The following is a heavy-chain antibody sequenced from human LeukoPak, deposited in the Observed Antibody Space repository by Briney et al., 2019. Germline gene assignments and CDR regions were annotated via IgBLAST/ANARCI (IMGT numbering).Heavy chain of an antibody. CDR1: GYTFTSYG. V-gene: IGHV1-18*01. CDR3: ARVGGTTRGNRWFDP. D-gene: IGHD1-26*01. J-gene: IGHJ5*02. CDR2: ISAYNANT. Sequence: GASVKVSCKASGYTFTSYGLSWVRQAPGQGLEWMGWISAYNANTNYAQKLQGRVSMTTDTSTSTAYMELRSLRSDDTAVYYCARVGGTTRGNRWFDPCGQGTLVTVSS.